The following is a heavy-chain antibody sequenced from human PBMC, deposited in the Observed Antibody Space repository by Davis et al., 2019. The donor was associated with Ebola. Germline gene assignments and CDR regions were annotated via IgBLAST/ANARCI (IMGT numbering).Heavy chain of an antibody. J-gene: IGHJ4*02. CDR1: GGSMSSNN. CDR2: IYYSGST. Sequence: MPSETLSLTCAVSGGSMSSNNWWSWVRQPPGKGLEWIGYIYYSGSTNYNPSLKSRVTISVDTSKNQFSLKLSSVTAADTAVYYCARHTYSSSSIDYWGQGTLVTVSS. CDR3: ARHTYSSSSIDY. V-gene: IGHV4-4*02. D-gene: IGHD6-6*01.